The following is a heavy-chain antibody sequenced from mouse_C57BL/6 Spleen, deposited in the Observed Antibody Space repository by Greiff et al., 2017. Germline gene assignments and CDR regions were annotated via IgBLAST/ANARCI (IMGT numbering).Heavy chain of an antibody. CDR1: GYTFTSYW. D-gene: IGHD2-4*01. CDR3: AREVYDYDGGGYFDD. CDR2: IDPSDSYT. V-gene: IGHV1-59*01. J-gene: IGHJ2*01. Sequence: QVQLQQPGAELVRPGTSVKLSCKASGYTFTSYWMHWVKQRPGQGLEWIGVIDPSDSYTNYNQKFKGKATLTVDTSSSTAYMQLSSLTSEDSAVYYCAREVYDYDGGGYFDDWGQGTTLTVSS.